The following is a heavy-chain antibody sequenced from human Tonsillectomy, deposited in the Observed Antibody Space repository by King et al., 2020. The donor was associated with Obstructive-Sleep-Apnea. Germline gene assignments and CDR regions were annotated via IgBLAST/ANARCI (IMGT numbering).Heavy chain of an antibody. Sequence: VQLVESGGGVVQPGRSLRLSCAASGFTFSSYGMHWVRQAPGKGLEWVAFIRYDGSNKYYADSVKGRFTISRDNSKNTLYLQMNSLRAEDTAVYYCAKREPGYCSGGRCYSGYFQHWGQGTLVTVSS. CDR2: IRYDGSNK. J-gene: IGHJ1*01. CDR3: AKREPGYCSGGRCYSGYFQH. CDR1: GFTFSSYG. V-gene: IGHV3-30*02. D-gene: IGHD2-15*01.